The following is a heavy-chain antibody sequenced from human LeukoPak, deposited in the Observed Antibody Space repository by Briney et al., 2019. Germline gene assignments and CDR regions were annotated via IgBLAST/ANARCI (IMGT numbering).Heavy chain of an antibody. D-gene: IGHD2-2*01. Sequence: PGGSLRLSCAASGFTFSSYGMHWVRQAPGKGLEWVAVISYDGSNKYYADSVKGRFTISRDNSKNTLYLQMNSLRAEDTAVYYCAKDRSAVPAYYYYGMDVWGQGTTVTVSS. CDR2: ISYDGSNK. J-gene: IGHJ6*02. CDR1: GFTFSSYG. V-gene: IGHV3-30*18. CDR3: AKDRSAVPAYYYYGMDV.